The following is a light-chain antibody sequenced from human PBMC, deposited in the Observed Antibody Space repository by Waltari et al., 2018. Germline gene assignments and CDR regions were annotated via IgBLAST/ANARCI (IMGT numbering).Light chain of an antibody. CDR2: ENN. CDR3: QSYDNNIWL. CDR1: RSGLAGHS. J-gene: IGLJ3*02. V-gene: IGLV6-57*03. Sequence: NFMLTQSHSVSESPRQATTISCTRTRSGLAGHSMPWYQQRPGSAPNPVFYENNQRPSGVPYRFSGSIDSSSNSASLTISGLKTEDEADYYCQSYDNNIWLFGGGTKLTVL.